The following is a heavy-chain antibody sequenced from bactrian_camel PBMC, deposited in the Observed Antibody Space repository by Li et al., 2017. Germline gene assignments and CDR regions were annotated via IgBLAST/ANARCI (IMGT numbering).Heavy chain of an antibody. J-gene: IGHJ4*01. V-gene: IGHV3-2*01. D-gene: IGHD4*01. CDR2: IYSDGSNT. CDR3: ATDFTLICEVPNSCSDYDAQAYNY. CDR1: GFTFSTYA. Sequence: HVQLVESGGGLVQPGGSLVLSCAASGFTFSTYAMSRVRQAPGKGLEWVSSIYSDGSNTNYADSVKGRFTISRDNAKNTVYLQMNSLKTEDTAVYYCATDFTLICEVPNSCSDYDAQAYNYWGQGTQVTVS.